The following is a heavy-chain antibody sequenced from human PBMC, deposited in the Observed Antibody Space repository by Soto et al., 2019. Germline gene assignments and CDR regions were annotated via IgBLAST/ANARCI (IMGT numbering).Heavy chain of an antibody. D-gene: IGHD2-15*01. J-gene: IGHJ6*02. CDR2: INPSSGTT. V-gene: IGHV3-23*01. CDR3: VKGGWLDV. Sequence: EVQLLESGGGLVQPGGSLRLACAASGFSFSNYEMTWARQAPGKGLEWVAFINPSSGTTHYADSVKGRLTISRDNSKDTLYLQLSSLRVEDTAVYYCVKGGWLDVWGQGTTVTVSS. CDR1: GFSFSNYE.